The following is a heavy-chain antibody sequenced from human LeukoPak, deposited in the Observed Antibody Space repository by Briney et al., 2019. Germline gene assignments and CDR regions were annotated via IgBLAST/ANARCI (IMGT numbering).Heavy chain of an antibody. CDR1: GYSISSGYY. J-gene: IGHJ4*02. CDR2: IYHSGST. CDR3: ARQEAGSILWFGEFDY. D-gene: IGHD3-10*01. Sequence: PSETLSLTCTASGYSISSGYYWGWIRQPPGKGLEWIGSIYHSGSTYYNPSLKSRVTISVDTSKNQFSLKPSSVTAADTAVYYCARQEAGSILWFGEFDYWGQGTLVTVSS. V-gene: IGHV4-38-2*02.